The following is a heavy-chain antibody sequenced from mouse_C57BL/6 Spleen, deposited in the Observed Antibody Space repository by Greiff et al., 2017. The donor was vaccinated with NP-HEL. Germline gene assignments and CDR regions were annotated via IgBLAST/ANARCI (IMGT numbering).Heavy chain of an antibody. CDR2: IHPNSGST. D-gene: IGHD1-1*01. Sequence: QVQLQQPGAELVKPGASVKLSCKASGYTFTSYWMHWVKQRPGQGLEWIGMIHPNSGSTNYNEKFKSKATLTVDKSSSTAYMQLSSLTSEDSAVYYCARGRGSSSYWYFDVGGTGTTVTVSS. CDR1: GYTFTSYW. J-gene: IGHJ1*03. V-gene: IGHV1-64*01. CDR3: ARGRGSSSYWYFDV.